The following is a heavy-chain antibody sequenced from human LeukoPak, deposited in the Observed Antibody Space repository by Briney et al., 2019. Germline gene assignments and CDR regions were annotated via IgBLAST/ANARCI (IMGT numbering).Heavy chain of an antibody. Sequence: SVKVSCKASGGTFSSYAISWVRQAPGQGLEWMGGIIPIFGTANYAQKFQGRVTITADESTSTAYMELSSLRSEDTAVCYCARCSTVAYYFDYWGQGTLVTASS. CDR1: GGTFSSYA. CDR2: IIPIFGTA. V-gene: IGHV1-69*13. CDR3: ARCSTVAYYFDY. J-gene: IGHJ4*02. D-gene: IGHD2-2*01.